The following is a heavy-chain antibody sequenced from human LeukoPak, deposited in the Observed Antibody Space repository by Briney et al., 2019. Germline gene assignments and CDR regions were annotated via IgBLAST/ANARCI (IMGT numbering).Heavy chain of an antibody. CDR2: MNPNSGNT. D-gene: IGHD3-3*01. CDR1: GYTFTSYD. Sequence: ASVKVSCKASGYTFTSYDINWVRQATGQGLEWMGWMNPNSGNTGYAQKFQGRVTITRNTPISTAYMELSSLRSEDTAVYYCARGFLEWLKTWFDPWGQGTLVTVSS. J-gene: IGHJ5*02. CDR3: ARGFLEWLKTWFDP. V-gene: IGHV1-8*03.